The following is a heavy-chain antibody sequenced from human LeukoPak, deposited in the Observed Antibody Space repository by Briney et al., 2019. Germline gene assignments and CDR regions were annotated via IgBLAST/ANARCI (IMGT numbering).Heavy chain of an antibody. D-gene: IGHD1-1*01. Sequence: ASVKVSCKPSGYTFTDYYLHGVRQAPGQGPEWMALINPNSGVTDYAQRFQGRVTMTRDTSISTAYMELSRLISDDTAVYYCARGSKIGATGKDAFDIWGQGTMVTVSS. J-gene: IGHJ3*02. CDR3: ARGSKIGATGKDAFDI. V-gene: IGHV1-2*02. CDR2: INPNSGVT. CDR1: GYTFTDYY.